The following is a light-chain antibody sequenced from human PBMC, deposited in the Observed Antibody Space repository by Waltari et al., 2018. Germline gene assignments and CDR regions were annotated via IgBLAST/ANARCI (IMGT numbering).Light chain of an antibody. J-gene: IGKJ1*01. CDR2: DAS. CDR1: QGIASR. V-gene: IGKV1-12*01. CDR3: QQVNSFPRT. Sequence: DIQMTQSPSSVSASVGDRVTLTCRASQGIASRLAWYQQKPGKAPKLLIYDASSLHNGVPSRFIGIGSGTDFTLTIRGLQPEDFATYYCQQVNSFPRTFGQGTTVDVK.